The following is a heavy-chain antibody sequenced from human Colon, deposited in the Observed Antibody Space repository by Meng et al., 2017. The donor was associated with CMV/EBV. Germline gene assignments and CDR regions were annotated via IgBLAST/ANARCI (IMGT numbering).Heavy chain of an antibody. CDR2: ITYDGSNE. CDR3: ARGGQRGSYSYGSSDH. D-gene: IGHD5-18*01. J-gene: IGHJ4*02. Sequence: ISFSTYAMHWVRQAPGKGLEWVAVITYDGSNEYYADSVKGRFTISRDNSKNTLYLQMDSLRTEDTAVYYCARGGQRGSYSYGSSDHWGQGTLVTVSS. V-gene: IGHV3-30*04. CDR1: ISFSTYA.